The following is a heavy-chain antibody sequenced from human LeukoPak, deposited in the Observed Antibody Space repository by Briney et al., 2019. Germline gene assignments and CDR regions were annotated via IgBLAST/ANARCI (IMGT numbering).Heavy chain of an antibody. V-gene: IGHV3-30*18. CDR2: ISYDGSNK. D-gene: IGHD2-21*02. CDR1: GFTFSSYA. Sequence: PGGSLRLSCAASGFTFSSYAMSWVRQAPGKGLEWVAVISYDGSNKYYADSVKGRFTISRDNSKNTLYLQMNSLRAEDTAVYYCAKARLRAGDPIDYWGQGTLVTVSS. J-gene: IGHJ4*02. CDR3: AKARLRAGDPIDY.